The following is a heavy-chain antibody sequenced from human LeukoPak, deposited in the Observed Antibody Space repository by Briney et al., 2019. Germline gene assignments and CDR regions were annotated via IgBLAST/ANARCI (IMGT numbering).Heavy chain of an antibody. CDR2: ISSYNGNT. CDR3: ARVGIAAAAVYYYYGMDV. D-gene: IGHD6-13*01. J-gene: IGHJ6*02. CDR1: GYTFTSYG. Sequence: ASVKVSCKASGYTFTSYGITWVRQAPGQGLEWMGWISSYNGNTNYAQKFHGRVTMTTDTSTSTAYMELRSLRSDDTAVYYCARVGIAAAAVYYYYGMDVWGQGTTVTVSS. V-gene: IGHV1-18*01.